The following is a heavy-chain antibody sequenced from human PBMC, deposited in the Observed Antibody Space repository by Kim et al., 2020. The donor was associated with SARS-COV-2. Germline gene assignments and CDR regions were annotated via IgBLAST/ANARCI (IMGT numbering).Heavy chain of an antibody. CDR3: ARDLNYYDSSGHRGFDY. D-gene: IGHD3-22*01. J-gene: IGHJ4*02. Sequence: LKSRVTISVDTSKKQFSLKLSSVTAADTAVYYCARDLNYYDSSGHRGFDYWGQGTLVTVSS. V-gene: IGHV4-34*01.